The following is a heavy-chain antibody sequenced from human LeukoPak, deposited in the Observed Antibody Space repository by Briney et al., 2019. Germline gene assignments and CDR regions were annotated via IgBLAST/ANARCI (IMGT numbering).Heavy chain of an antibody. D-gene: IGHD4-17*01. Sequence: GGSLRLSCAASGFTFSSYAMSWVRQAPGKGLEWVSAISGSGGSTYYADSVKGRFTISRDNSKNTLYLQMNSLGAEDTAVYYCAKDHWRTTVTPIDYWGQGTLVTVSS. CDR1: GFTFSSYA. J-gene: IGHJ4*02. CDR2: ISGSGGST. V-gene: IGHV3-23*01. CDR3: AKDHWRTTVTPIDY.